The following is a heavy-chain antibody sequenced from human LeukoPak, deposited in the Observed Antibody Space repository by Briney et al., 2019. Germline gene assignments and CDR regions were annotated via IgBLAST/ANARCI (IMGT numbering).Heavy chain of an antibody. J-gene: IGHJ4*02. V-gene: IGHV3-7*01. CDR2: IKEDGSVK. CDR1: GFTFSNSW. D-gene: IGHD2/OR15-2a*01. Sequence: PGGSLRPSCTGSGFTFSNSWMTWVRQAPGKGLEWAADIKEDGSVKNYVEYVKGRFTISRDNAKNSLHLQMSSLRVEDTAVYYCARDRAYSTYDYWGQGTLVRVSS. CDR3: ARDRAYSTYDY.